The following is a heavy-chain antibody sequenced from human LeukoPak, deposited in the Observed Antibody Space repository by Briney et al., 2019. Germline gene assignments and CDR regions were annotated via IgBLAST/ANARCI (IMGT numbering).Heavy chain of an antibody. CDR2: IKQDGSEK. CDR1: GFTFSSYW. V-gene: IGHV3-7*01. CDR3: AREKVSYDFWSGRNAFDI. J-gene: IGHJ3*02. D-gene: IGHD3-3*01. Sequence: GGSLRLSCAASGFTFSSYWMSWVRQTPGKGLEWVANIKQDGSEKYYVDSVKGRFTISRDNAKNSLYLQMNSLRAEDTAVYYCAREKVSYDFWSGRNAFDIWGQGTMVTVSS.